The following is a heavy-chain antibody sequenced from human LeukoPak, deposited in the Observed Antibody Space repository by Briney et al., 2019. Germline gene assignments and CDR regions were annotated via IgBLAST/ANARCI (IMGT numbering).Heavy chain of an antibody. J-gene: IGHJ4*02. CDR2: ISSSGSTI. V-gene: IGHV3-11*01. Sequence: GGSLRLSCAASGFTFSDYYMSWIRQAPGKGLEWVSYISSSGSTIYYADSVKGRFTISRDNAKNSLYLQMNSLRAEDTAVYYCARGGYSGYDPNSYFDYWGQGTLVTVSS. CDR3: ARGGYSGYDPNSYFDY. CDR1: GFTFSDYY. D-gene: IGHD5-12*01.